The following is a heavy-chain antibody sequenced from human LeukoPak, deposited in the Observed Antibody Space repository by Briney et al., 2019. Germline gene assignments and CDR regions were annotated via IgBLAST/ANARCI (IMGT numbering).Heavy chain of an antibody. CDR2: ISSSGSTI. CDR1: GFTFSSYE. J-gene: IGHJ4*02. CDR3: ASITMVRGKTD. D-gene: IGHD3-10*01. V-gene: IGHV3-48*03. Sequence: GGSLRLSCAASGFTFSSYEMNWVRQAPGKGLVWVSYISSSGSTIYYADSVKGRLTISRDNAKNSLYLQMNSLRAEDTAVYYCASITMVRGKTDWGQGTLVTVSS.